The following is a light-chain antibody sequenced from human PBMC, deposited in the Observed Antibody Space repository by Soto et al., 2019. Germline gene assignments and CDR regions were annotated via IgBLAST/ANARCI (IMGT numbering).Light chain of an antibody. CDR3: ATWDDSLSGPV. J-gene: IGLJ3*02. Sequence: QSALTQPPSASGTPGQRVTISCSGSSSNIGSNPVNWYQQLPGTAPKLLIYTNNQRPSGVPDRFSGSKSGTSASLAISGLQSEDEADYYCATWDDSLSGPVFGGGTKLT. CDR2: TNN. V-gene: IGLV1-44*01. CDR1: SSNIGSNP.